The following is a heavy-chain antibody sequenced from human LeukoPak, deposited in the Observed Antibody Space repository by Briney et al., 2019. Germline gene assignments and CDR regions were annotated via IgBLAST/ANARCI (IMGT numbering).Heavy chain of an antibody. CDR2: ISGTGGST. V-gene: IGHV3-23*01. Sequence: PGGSLRLSCAVSGITLSNYGMSWVRQAPGKGLEWVAGISGTGGSTNYADSVKGRFTISRDNPKNTLYLQMNSLRAEDTAVYYCARVRQSPQIQLCYYYMDVWGKGTTVTVSS. CDR1: GITLSNYG. CDR3: ARVRQSPQIQLCYYYMDV. J-gene: IGHJ6*03. D-gene: IGHD5-18*01.